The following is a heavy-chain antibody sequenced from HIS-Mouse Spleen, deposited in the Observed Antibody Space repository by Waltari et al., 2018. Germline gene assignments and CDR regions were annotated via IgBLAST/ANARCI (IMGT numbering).Heavy chain of an antibody. Sequence: QLQLQESGPGLVKPSETLSLTCTVSGGSISSSSYYCGWIRQPPGKGLEWIGSIYYSGSPYYNPALKSRVTISVDTSKNQFSMKLSSVTAADTAVYYCAREIPYSSSWYDWYFDLWGRGTLVTVSS. CDR2: IYYSGSP. D-gene: IGHD6-13*01. J-gene: IGHJ2*01. V-gene: IGHV4-39*07. CDR3: AREIPYSSSWYDWYFDL. CDR1: GGSISSSSYY.